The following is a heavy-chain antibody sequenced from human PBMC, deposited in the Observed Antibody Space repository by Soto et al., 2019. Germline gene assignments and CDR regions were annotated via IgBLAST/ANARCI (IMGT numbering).Heavy chain of an antibody. CDR2: IKSKTDGGTT. CDR3: TSSYYDFWSGYYRPDY. D-gene: IGHD3-3*01. Sequence: PGGSLRLSCAASGFTFSNAWMSWVRQAPGKGLEWVGRIKSKTDGGTTDYAAPVKGRFTISRDDSKNTLYLQMNSLKTEDTAVYYCTSSYYDFWSGYYRPDYWGQGTLVTVSS. J-gene: IGHJ4*02. V-gene: IGHV3-15*01. CDR1: GFTFSNAW.